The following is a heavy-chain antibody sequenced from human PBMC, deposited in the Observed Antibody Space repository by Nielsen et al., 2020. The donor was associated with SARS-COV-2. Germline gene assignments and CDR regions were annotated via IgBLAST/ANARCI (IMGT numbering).Heavy chain of an antibody. CDR3: ARDVAAAEGYGMDV. Sequence: ASVKVSCKASGYTLTSYGISWVRQAPGQGLEWMGWISAYNGNTNYAQKLQGRVTMTTDTSTSTAYMELRSLRSDDTAVYYCARDVAAAEGYGMDVWGQGTTVTVSS. CDR1: GYTLTSYG. J-gene: IGHJ6*02. D-gene: IGHD6-13*01. CDR2: ISAYNGNT. V-gene: IGHV1-18*01.